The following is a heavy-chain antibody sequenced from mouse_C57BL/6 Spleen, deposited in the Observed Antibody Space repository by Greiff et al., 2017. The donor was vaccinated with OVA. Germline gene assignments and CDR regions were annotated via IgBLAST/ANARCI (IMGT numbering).Heavy chain of an antibody. J-gene: IGHJ2*01. CDR3: ARDRGLRYFDY. V-gene: IGHV5-4*01. CDR1: GFTFSSYA. CDR2: ISDGGSYT. Sequence: EVMLVESGGGLVKPGGSLKLSCAASGFTFSSYAMSWVRQTPEKRLEWVATISDGGSYTYYPDNVKGRFTISRDNEKNNLYLQMSHLKSEDTAMYYCARDRGLRYFDYWGQGTTLTVSS. D-gene: IGHD3-1*01.